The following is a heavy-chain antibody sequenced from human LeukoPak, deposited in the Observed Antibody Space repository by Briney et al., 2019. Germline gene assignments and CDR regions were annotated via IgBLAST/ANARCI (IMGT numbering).Heavy chain of an antibody. CDR3: TRDGRGSNFDY. D-gene: IGHD2-15*01. V-gene: IGHV3-49*03. J-gene: IGHJ4*02. Sequence: GGSPRLSCTVSGFPFGDYHMTWFRQAPGKGLEWVGGIRSKAYGETTQYAASVKGRFSISRDDSKSIAYLQMNSLRTEDTAVYYCTRDGRGSNFDYWGQGTLVTVSS. CDR1: GFPFGDYH. CDR2: IRSKAYGETT.